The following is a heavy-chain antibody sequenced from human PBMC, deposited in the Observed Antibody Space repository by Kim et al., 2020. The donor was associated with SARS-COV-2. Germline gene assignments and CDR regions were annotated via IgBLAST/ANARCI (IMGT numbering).Heavy chain of an antibody. CDR3: ATWVTSVAAAGRGG. V-gene: IGHV1-69*13. CDR1: GGTFSSYA. CDR2: IIPIFGTA. D-gene: IGHD6-13*01. J-gene: IGHJ4*02. Sequence: SVKVSCKASGGTFSSYAISWVRQAPGQGLEWMGGIIPIFGTANYAQKFQGRVTITADESTSTAYMELSSLRSEDTAVYYCATWVTSVAAAGRGGWGQGTLVTLSS.